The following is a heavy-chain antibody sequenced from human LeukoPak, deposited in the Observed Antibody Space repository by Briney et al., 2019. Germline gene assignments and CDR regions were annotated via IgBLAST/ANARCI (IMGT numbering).Heavy chain of an antibody. J-gene: IGHJ4*02. Sequence: GGSLRLSCTASGFSFRDASLTWVRQAPGKGLEWVGHIKRITDSEPLHYGAAVKGRFIISRDDSANTLYLHMNNLKTEDTAVYYCGAEDTLGVRGGHLYYFDFWGQGTLVTVSS. CDR1: GFSFRDAS. D-gene: IGHD3-10*01. CDR2: IKRITDSEPL. CDR3: GAEDTLGVRGGHLYYFDF. V-gene: IGHV3-15*01.